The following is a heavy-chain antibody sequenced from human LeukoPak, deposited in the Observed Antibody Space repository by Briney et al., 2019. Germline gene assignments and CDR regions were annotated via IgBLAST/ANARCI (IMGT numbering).Heavy chain of an antibody. J-gene: IGHJ6*04. CDR2: IYSGGST. V-gene: IGHV3-53*01. D-gene: IGHD6-19*01. Sequence: PGGSLRLSCAASGFTVSSNYMSWVRQAPGKGLEWVSVIYSGGSTYYADSVKGRFTISRDNSKNTLYLQMNSLRAEDTAVYYCARSSSGWYYGMDVWGKGTTVTVSS. CDR3: ARSSSGWYYGMDV. CDR1: GFTVSSNY.